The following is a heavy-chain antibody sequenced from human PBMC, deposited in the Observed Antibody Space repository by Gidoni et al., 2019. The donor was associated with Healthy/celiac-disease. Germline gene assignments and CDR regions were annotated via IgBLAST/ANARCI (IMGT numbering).Heavy chain of an antibody. V-gene: IGHV4-4*02. J-gene: IGHJ3*02. Sequence: QVQLQESGPGLVKPSGTLSLTCAVSGGSISRINWWSWVRQPPGKGLEWIVEIYHSGSTNYNPSLKSRVTISVDKSKNQFSLKLSSVTAADTAVYYCARITYYDFWSGYPSAAFDIWGQGTMVTVSS. D-gene: IGHD3-3*01. CDR3: ARITYYDFWSGYPSAAFDI. CDR2: IYHSGST. CDR1: GGSISRINW.